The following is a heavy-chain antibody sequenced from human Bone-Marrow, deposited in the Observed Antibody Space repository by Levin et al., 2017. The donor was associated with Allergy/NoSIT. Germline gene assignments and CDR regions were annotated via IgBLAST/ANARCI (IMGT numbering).Heavy chain of an antibody. J-gene: IGHJ3*02. D-gene: IGHD6-19*01. CDR3: ARGSSLSGWYSSAFDI. CDR2: INWNGGST. V-gene: IGHV3-20*01. CDR1: GFTFDDYG. Sequence: GGSLRLSCAASGFTFDDYGMSWVRQAPGKGLEWVSGINWNGGSTGYADSVKGRFTISRDNAKNSLYLQMNSLRAEDTALYHCARGSSLSGWYSSAFDIWGQGTMVTVSS.